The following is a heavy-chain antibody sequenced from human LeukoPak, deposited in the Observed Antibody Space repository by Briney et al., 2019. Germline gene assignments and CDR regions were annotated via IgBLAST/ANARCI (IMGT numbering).Heavy chain of an antibody. J-gene: IGHJ1*01. V-gene: IGHV1-8*01. CDR3: ATISVAAADPGH. D-gene: IGHD6-13*01. CDR1: GYTFTSYD. CDR2: MNPNSGNT. Sequence: ASVKVSCKASGYTFTSYDINWVRQATGQGLEWMGWMNPNSGNTGYAQKFQGRVTMTRNTSISTAYMELSSLRSEDTAVYYCATISVAAADPGHWGQGTLVTVSS.